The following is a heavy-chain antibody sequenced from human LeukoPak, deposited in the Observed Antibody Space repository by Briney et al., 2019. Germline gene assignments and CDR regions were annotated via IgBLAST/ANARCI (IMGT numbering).Heavy chain of an antibody. Sequence: PSETLSLTCTVSGGSISSSSYYWGWIRQPPGKGLEWIGSIYYSGSTYYNPSLKSRVTISVDTSKNQFSLKLSSVTAADTAVYYCARAARGLSYYFDYWGQGTLVTVSS. J-gene: IGHJ4*02. V-gene: IGHV4-39*01. CDR3: ARAARGLSYYFDY. D-gene: IGHD4-17*01. CDR1: GGSISSSSYY. CDR2: IYYSGST.